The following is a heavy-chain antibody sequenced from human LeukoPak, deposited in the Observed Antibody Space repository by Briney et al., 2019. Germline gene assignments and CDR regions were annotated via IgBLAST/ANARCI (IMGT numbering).Heavy chain of an antibody. CDR2: ISSSSSYI. D-gene: IGHD6-13*01. CDR3: AKPGYSSSWYRVRFDP. V-gene: IGHV3-21*01. J-gene: IGHJ5*02. CDR1: GFTFSSYS. Sequence: GGSLRLSCAASGFTFSSYSMNWVRQAPGKGLEWVSSISSSSSYIYYADSVKGRFTISRDNSKNTLYLQMNSLRAEDTAVYYCAKPGYSSSWYRVRFDPWGQGTLVTVSS.